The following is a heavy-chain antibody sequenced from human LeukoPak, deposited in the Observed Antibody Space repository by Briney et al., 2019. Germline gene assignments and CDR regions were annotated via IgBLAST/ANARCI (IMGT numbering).Heavy chain of an antibody. Sequence: ASVTVSCMASGYTFTSYDINWVRQATGQGLEGMGWISSYNGNTNYAPKLQGRVNMTTDTSTRTDYMERRSLRSDDTAVYYCARGHYGSGTPRCFDYWGRGTLVTVST. CDR3: ARGHYGSGTPRCFDY. D-gene: IGHD3-10*01. CDR1: GYTFTSYD. V-gene: IGHV1-18*01. CDR2: ISSYNGNT. J-gene: IGHJ4*02.